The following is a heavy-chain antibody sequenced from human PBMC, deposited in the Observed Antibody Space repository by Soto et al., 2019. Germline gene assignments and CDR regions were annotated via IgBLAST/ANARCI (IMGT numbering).Heavy chain of an antibody. V-gene: IGHV1-18*01. Sequence: QVQLVQPGAEVKTPGASVTASCKASGYTFTNYGICWVRQAPGQGLEWMGWISGYNGNTNSAQTLRGRVTMATDASTTTAHMELRSLTSDDTAVYYCARDNRVQDITGGSDVWGQGTTVVVSS. D-gene: IGHD1-1*01. CDR3: ARDNRVQDITGGSDV. J-gene: IGHJ6*02. CDR2: ISGYNGNT. CDR1: GYTFTNYG.